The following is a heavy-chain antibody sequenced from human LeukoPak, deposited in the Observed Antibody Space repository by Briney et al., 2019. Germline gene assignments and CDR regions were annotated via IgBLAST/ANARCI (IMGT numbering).Heavy chain of an antibody. CDR2: IGTASDT. D-gene: IGHD2/OR15-2a*01. CDR1: GFTFSSYD. CDR3: ATGNLYYYGMDV. Sequence: PGGSLRLSCAASGFTFSSYDMHWVRQATGKGLEWVSAIGTASDTYYPGSVKGRFTVSRENAKNSLYLQMNSLRAGDTAVYYCATGNLYYYGMDVWGQGTTVTVSS. J-gene: IGHJ6*02. V-gene: IGHV3-13*01.